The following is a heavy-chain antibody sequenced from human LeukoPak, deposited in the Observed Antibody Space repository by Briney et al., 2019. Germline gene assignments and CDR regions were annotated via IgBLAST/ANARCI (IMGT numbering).Heavy chain of an antibody. Sequence: SVKVSCKASGGTFSSYAISWVRQAPGQGLEWMGRIIPILGIANYAQKFQGRVTITADKSTSTAYMELSSLRSDDTAVYYCARSIAVARPDYYYYYGMDVWGQGTTVTVSS. CDR3: ARSIAVARPDYYYYYGMDV. CDR2: IIPILGIA. CDR1: GGTFSSYA. J-gene: IGHJ6*02. D-gene: IGHD6-19*01. V-gene: IGHV1-69*04.